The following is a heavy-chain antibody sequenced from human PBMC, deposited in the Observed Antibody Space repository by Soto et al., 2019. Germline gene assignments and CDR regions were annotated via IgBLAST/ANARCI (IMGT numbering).Heavy chain of an antibody. J-gene: IGHJ3*02. CDR3: ARDLRDSSGYYYGDAFDI. Sequence: ASVKLSCKASGYTFTSYYMHWVRHSPEQGLEWMGIINPSGGSTNYPQKFQGRVTMTRDTSTSTVYMELSSLRSEDTAVYYCARDLRDSSGYYYGDAFDIWGQGAMVTVSS. CDR2: INPSGGST. D-gene: IGHD3-22*01. CDR1: GYTFTSYY. V-gene: IGHV1-46*01.